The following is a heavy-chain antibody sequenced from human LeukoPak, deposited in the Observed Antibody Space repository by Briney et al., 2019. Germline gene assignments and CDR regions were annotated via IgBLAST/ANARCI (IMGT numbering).Heavy chain of an antibody. CDR2: IKSKTDGGTT. CDR1: GFTFSNAW. CDR3: ARSPVEVDGFDI. D-gene: IGHD2-2*01. V-gene: IGHV3-15*01. J-gene: IGHJ3*02. Sequence: GSLRLSCAASGFTFSNAWMSWVRQAPGKGLEWVGRIKSKTDGGTTDYAAPVKGRFTISRDDSKNTLYLQMNSLKTEDTAVYYCARSPVEVDGFDIWGQGTMVTVSS.